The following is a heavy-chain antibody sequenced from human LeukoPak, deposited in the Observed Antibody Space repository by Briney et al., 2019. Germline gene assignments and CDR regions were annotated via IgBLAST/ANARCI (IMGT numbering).Heavy chain of an antibody. CDR1: GFTFSSYS. J-gene: IGHJ4*02. CDR3: ARLVLDYGDYALDY. Sequence: AGGSLRLSCAASGFTFSSYSMNWVRQAPGKGLEWVSSISSSSSYIYYADSVKGRFTISRDNAKNSLYLQMNSLRAEDTAVYYCARLVLDYGDYALDYWGQGTLVTVSS. D-gene: IGHD4-17*01. CDR2: ISSSSSYI. V-gene: IGHV3-21*01.